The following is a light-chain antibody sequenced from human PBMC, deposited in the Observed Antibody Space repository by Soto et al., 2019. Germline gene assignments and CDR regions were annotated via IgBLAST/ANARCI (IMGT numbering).Light chain of an antibody. V-gene: IGKV1-5*03. CDR3: QQYNSYSLT. CDR1: QSISSW. Sequence: DIQMTQSPSTLSASVGDRVTITCRASQSISSWLAWYQQKPGKAPKLLIYRASSLQSGVPSRFSGRRSGTEFTLTISSLQPDDFATYYCQQYNSYSLTFGGGTKVEIK. CDR2: RAS. J-gene: IGKJ4*01.